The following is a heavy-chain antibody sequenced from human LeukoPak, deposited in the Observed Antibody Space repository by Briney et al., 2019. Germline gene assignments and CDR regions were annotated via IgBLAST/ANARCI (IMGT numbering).Heavy chain of an antibody. V-gene: IGHV1-2*02. CDR1: GYTFSDYY. CDR2: INPDSGGT. CDR3: ARDHLLFRQPPNWFDP. D-gene: IGHD1-14*01. Sequence: GASVKVSCYASGYTFSDYYMHWVRQAPGQGLEWMGWINPDSGGTKYAQKFQDRVTMTSDTSISTAYMELSRLRSDDTAVYYCARDHLLFRQPPNWFDPWGQGTLVTVSS. J-gene: IGHJ5*02.